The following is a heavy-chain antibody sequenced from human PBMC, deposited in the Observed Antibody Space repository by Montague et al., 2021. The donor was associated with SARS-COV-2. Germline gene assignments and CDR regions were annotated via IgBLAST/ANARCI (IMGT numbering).Heavy chain of an antibody. CDR3: SRVSVAMATMGVYYYYGMDV. CDR2: IYCSGST. CDR1: GGSISSGCYY. D-gene: IGHD5-24*01. J-gene: IGHJ6*02. V-gene: IGHV4-31*03. Sequence: TLSLTCTVSGGSISSGCYYWSWLRQHPGKGLEWIGYIYCSGSTYYNPSLKSRVTISVDTSKNQFSLKPSSVTAADTAVYYCSRVSVAMATMGVYYYYGMDVWGQGTTVTVSS.